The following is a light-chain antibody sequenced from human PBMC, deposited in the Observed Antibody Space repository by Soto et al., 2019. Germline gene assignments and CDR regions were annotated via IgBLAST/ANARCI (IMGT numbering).Light chain of an antibody. CDR1: QSLLHSDGYTF. J-gene: IGKJ1*01. CDR2: STS. V-gene: IGKV2-28*01. CDR3: MQALQSPWT. Sequence: EIVLTQSPLSLPVTPGEPASISCRSSQSLLHSDGYTFLDWYLQRPGQSPQLLTFSTSNRASGVPDRFSGSGSGTDFTLKISRVEPEDLGVYYCMQALQSPWTFGQGTQVEIK.